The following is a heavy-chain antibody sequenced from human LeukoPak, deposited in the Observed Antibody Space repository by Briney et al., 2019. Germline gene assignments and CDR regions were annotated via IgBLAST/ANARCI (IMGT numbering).Heavy chain of an antibody. CDR1: GYTFTGYY. D-gene: IGHD3-16*01. Sequence: ASVKVSCKASGYTFTGYYMHWVRQAPGQGLEWMGWINPNSGGTNYAQKFQCRVTMTRDTSISTAYMELSRLRSDDTAVYYCARALSLSYGMDVWGQGTTVTVSS. CDR3: ARALSLSYGMDV. CDR2: INPNSGGT. J-gene: IGHJ6*02. V-gene: IGHV1-2*02.